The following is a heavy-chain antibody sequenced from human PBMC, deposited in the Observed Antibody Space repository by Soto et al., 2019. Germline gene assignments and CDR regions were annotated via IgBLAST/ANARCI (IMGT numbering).Heavy chain of an antibody. CDR2: IIPILGIA. Sequence: QVQLVQSGAEVKKPGSSVKVSCKASGGTFSSYTISWVRQAPGQGLEWMGRIIPILGIANYAQKFQGRVTTTADKSTSTAYIELSSLRSEDTAVYYCARVGYGYYYYGMDVWGQGTTVTVSS. D-gene: IGHD4-17*01. V-gene: IGHV1-69*02. CDR3: ARVGYGYYYYGMDV. CDR1: GGTFSSYT. J-gene: IGHJ6*02.